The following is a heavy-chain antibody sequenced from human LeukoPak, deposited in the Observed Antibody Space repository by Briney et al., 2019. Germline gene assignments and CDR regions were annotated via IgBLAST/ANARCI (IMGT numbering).Heavy chain of an antibody. D-gene: IGHD4-17*01. V-gene: IGHV4-39*01. J-gene: IGHJ6*02. CDR3: ARHLTDYGDYYYYGMDV. Sequence: SETLSLTCSVSGGSISSSNYYWGWIRQPPGKGLEWIGSIYYSGTTYYNPSLKSRVTISVDTSKNQFSLKLSSVTAADTAVYYCARHLTDYGDYYYYGMDVWGQGTTVTVSS. CDR1: GGSISSSNYY. CDR2: IYYSGTT.